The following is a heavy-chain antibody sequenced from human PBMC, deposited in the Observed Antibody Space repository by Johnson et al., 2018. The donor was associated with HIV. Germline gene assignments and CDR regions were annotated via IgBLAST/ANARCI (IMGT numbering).Heavy chain of an antibody. CDR3: GSLGDGHQKGSFEI. D-gene: IGHD3-16*01. CDR1: GFTFSHNW. J-gene: IGHJ3*02. Sequence: EMQLVESGGDLVQPGGPLRLSCIGSGFTFSHNWMSWVRQAPGKGPEWVANINHDVSAIHYVDSVKGRFTISRDNAKRSLFLKMNSLRVEDTAVYFCGSLGDGHQKGSFEIWGQGTMVTVSS. CDR2: INHDVSAI. V-gene: IGHV3-7*01.